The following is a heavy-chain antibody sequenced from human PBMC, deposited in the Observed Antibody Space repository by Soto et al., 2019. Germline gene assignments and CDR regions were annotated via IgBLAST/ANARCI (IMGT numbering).Heavy chain of an antibody. CDR2: IIPIFGTA. D-gene: IGHD2-15*01. Sequence: QVQLVQSGAEVKKPGSSVKVSCKASGGTFSSYAISWVRQAPGQGLEWMGGIIPIFGTADYAQKFQGRVTITADESTSTAYMELSSLRSEDTAVYYCARVGYCSGGSCYGYFDYWGQGTLVTVSS. V-gene: IGHV1-69*01. CDR1: GGTFSSYA. CDR3: ARVGYCSGGSCYGYFDY. J-gene: IGHJ4*02.